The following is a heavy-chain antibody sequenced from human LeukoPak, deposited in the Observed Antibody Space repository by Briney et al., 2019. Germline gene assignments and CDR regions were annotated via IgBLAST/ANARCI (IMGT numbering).Heavy chain of an antibody. D-gene: IGHD6-19*01. Sequence: PGGSLRLSCVTSTFTFNNHGMHWVRQAPGKGLESVAVIAADGGVKHYTYSVKGRFVLTRDDSKNTVYLEMNNVKVEDTAVYYCAREATWGQWYFDHWGQGAPVIVSS. V-gene: IGHV3-30*03. CDR1: TFTFNNHG. CDR3: AREATWGQWYFDH. CDR2: IAADGGVK. J-gene: IGHJ4*02.